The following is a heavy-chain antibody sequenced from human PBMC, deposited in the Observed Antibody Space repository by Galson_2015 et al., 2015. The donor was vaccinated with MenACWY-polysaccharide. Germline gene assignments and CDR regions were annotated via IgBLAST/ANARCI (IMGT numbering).Heavy chain of an antibody. J-gene: IGHJ4*02. CDR2: ISGSAGST. V-gene: IGHV3-23*01. CDR3: ALNRREGDDY. D-gene: IGHD1-14*01. Sequence: SLRLSCAASGFTFSSYAMTWVRQAPGKGLEWVSTISGSAGSTYYADSVKGRFTISRDNSKNTLYLQMNSLRAEDTAVYYCALNRREGDDYWGQGTLVTVSS. CDR1: GFTFSSYA.